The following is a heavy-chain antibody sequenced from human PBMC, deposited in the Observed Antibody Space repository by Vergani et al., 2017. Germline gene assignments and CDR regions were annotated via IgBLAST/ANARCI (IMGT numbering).Heavy chain of an antibody. V-gene: IGHV3-33*01. J-gene: IGHJ3*02. CDR2: IWYDGSNK. CDR3: ARDREQQLVRIFDAFDI. CDR1: GFTFSSYG. Sequence: QVQLVESGGGVVQPGRSLRLSCAASGFTFSSYGMHWVRQAPGKGLEWVAGIWYDGSNKYYADSVKGRFTISRDNSKNTLYLQMNSLRAEDTAVYYCARDREQQLVRIFDAFDIWGQGTMVTVSS. D-gene: IGHD6-13*01.